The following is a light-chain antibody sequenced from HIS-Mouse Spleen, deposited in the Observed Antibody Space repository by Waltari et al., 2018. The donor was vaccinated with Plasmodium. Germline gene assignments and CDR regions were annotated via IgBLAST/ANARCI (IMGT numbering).Light chain of an antibody. J-gene: IGKJ3*01. CDR1: RSVSSN. CDR2: GAS. Sequence: EIVMTPSPATLFVSAGESTPLSCRARRSVSSNLAWYQQKPGQAPRLLIYGASTRATGIPDRFSGSGSGTEFTLTISSLQSEDFAVYYCQQYNNWSFTFGPGTKVDIK. V-gene: IGKV3-15*01. CDR3: QQYNNWSFT.